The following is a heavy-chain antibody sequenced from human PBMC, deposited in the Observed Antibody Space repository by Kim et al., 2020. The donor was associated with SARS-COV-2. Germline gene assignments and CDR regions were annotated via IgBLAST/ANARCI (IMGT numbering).Heavy chain of an antibody. J-gene: IGHJ4*02. CDR1: GFTFTSSA. CDR2: IVVGSGNT. CDR3: AAVRHETRVVIGTED. D-gene: IGHD3-22*01. V-gene: IGHV1-58*02. Sequence: SVKVSCKASGFTFTSSAMQWVRQARGQRLEWIGWIVVGSGNTNYAQKFQERVTITRDMSTSTAYMELSSLRSEDTAVYYCAAVRHETRVVIGTEDWGQGTLVTVSS.